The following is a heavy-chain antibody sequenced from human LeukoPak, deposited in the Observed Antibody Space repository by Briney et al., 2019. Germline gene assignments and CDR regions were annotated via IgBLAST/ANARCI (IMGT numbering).Heavy chain of an antibody. J-gene: IGHJ3*02. CDR1: GFTFSDYA. CDR3: ARGLFLSGYLDAFDI. Sequence: GGSLRLSCAASGFTFSDYAMTWVRQAPGKGLEWVATISGSGVMTYYADSVKGRFTVSGDNFKNTLYLQMNSLRVEDTAVYYCARGLFLSGYLDAFDIWGQGTVVTVSS. V-gene: IGHV3-23*01. D-gene: IGHD3-22*01. CDR2: ISGSGVMT.